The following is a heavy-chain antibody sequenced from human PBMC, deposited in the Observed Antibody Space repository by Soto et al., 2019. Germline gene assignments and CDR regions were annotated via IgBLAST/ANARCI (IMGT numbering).Heavy chain of an antibody. D-gene: IGHD2-21*02. CDR1: GFTFSDFA. CDR3: AKRVTSGDEGF. J-gene: IGHJ4*02. V-gene: IGHV3-23*01. Sequence: ETLSLSCAASGFTFSDFAMMWVRQVPGQGLECVSAISAGGVATYYADSVMGRFTISRDNSKNTLYLQMKSLRGEDTAVYYCAKRVTSGDEGFWGRGTLVTVSS. CDR2: ISAGGVAT.